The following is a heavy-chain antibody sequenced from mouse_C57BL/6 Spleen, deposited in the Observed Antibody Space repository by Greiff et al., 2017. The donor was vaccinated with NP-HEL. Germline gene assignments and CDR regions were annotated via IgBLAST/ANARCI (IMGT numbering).Heavy chain of an antibody. D-gene: IGHD1-1*01. Sequence: QVQLQQSGAELVKPGASVKLSCKASGYTFTSYWMHWVKQRPGQGLEWIGMIHPNSGSTNYNEKFKSKATLTVDKSSSTAYMQLSSLTSEDSAVYYCARERGLRGDYAMDYWGQGTSVTVSS. CDR3: ARERGLRGDYAMDY. CDR1: GYTFTSYW. V-gene: IGHV1-64*01. J-gene: IGHJ4*01. CDR2: IHPNSGST.